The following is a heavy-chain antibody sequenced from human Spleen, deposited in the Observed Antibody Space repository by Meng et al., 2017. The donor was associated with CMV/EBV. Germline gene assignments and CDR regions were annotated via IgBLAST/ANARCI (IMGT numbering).Heavy chain of an antibody. CDR1: GYTFTASY. V-gene: IGHV1-2*02. Sequence: VSCTASGYTFTASYIHWVRQAPGQGLEWVGWIHPNTGVRNYARRFQGRVTLTTDTSTSTAYMELSRLRYDDTAVYYCARQNNWSNDYWGQGTLVTVSS. J-gene: IGHJ4*02. D-gene: IGHD1-1*01. CDR3: ARQNNWSNDY. CDR2: IHPNTGVR.